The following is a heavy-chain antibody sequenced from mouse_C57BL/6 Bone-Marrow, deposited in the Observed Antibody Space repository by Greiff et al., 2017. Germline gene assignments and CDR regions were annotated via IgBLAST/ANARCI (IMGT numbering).Heavy chain of an antibody. V-gene: IGHV1-64*01. D-gene: IGHD2-13*01. CDR1: GYTFTSYW. Sequence: QVHVKQPGAELVKPGASVKLSCKASGYTFTSYWMHWVKQRPGQGLEWIGMIHPNSGSTNYNEKFKSKATLTVDNSSSTAYMQLSSLTSADSAVYYCARWGLRYLDYWGQGTTLTVSS. J-gene: IGHJ2*01. CDR3: ARWGLRYLDY. CDR2: IHPNSGST.